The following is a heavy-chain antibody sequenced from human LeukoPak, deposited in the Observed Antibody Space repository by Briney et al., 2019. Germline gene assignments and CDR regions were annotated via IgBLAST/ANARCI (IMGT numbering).Heavy chain of an antibody. D-gene: IGHD3-3*01. V-gene: IGHV4-38-2*02. CDR3: AREGRWSYDFWSGYSRAKYYFDY. CDR2: IYHSGST. J-gene: IGHJ4*02. CDR1: GYSISSGYY. Sequence: SETLSLTCTVSGYSISSGYYWGWIRQPPGKGLEWIGSIYHSGSTYYNPSLKSRVTISVDTSKNQFSLKLSSVTAADTAVYYCAREGRWSYDFWSGYSRAKYYFDYWGQGTLVTVSS.